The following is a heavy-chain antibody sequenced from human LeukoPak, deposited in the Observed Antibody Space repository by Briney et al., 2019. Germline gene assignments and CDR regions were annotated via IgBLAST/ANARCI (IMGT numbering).Heavy chain of an antibody. CDR2: INKDGSKT. V-gene: IGHV3-7*01. CDR1: GFTFGNHC. J-gene: IGHJ4*02. CDR3: ARDRGFFLFDY. D-gene: IGHD3-10*01. Sequence: AGSLRLSCAASGFTFGNHCRTWVRQAPGQGLEWLAHINKDGSKTAYVDSVRGRFTISTDNAKNSLYLQMSSLRDEDTAVYYCARDRGFFLFDYWGQGTLVSVSS.